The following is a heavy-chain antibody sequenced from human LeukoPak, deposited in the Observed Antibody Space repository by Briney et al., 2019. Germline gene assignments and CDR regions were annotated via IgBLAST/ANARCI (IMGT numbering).Heavy chain of an antibody. V-gene: IGHV3-11*01. D-gene: IGHD1-1*01. CDR1: GFIFSDYY. Sequence: GGSLRLSCGASGFIFSDYYMSWIRQAPGKGLEWISYISSSGTPKYYADSVKGRFTISRDNAKKSLFLQMNSLRDEDTAVYYCVRDDGHHWFDFWGQGTLVIVSS. J-gene: IGHJ4*02. CDR3: VRDDGHHWFDF. CDR2: ISSSGTPK.